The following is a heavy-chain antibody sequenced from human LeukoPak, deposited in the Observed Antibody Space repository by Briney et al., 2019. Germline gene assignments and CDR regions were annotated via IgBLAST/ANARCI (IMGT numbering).Heavy chain of an antibody. CDR3: ARVPAGSSRYFDL. J-gene: IGHJ2*01. CDR1: GGSISSYY. D-gene: IGHD2-15*01. V-gene: IGHV4-59*08. Sequence: SETLSLTCTVSGGSISSYYWSWIRQPPGKGLEWIGYIYYSGGTNYNPSLKSRVTISVDTSKNQFSLKLNSVTAADTAVYYCARVPAGSSRYFDLWGRGTLVTVSS. CDR2: IYYSGGT.